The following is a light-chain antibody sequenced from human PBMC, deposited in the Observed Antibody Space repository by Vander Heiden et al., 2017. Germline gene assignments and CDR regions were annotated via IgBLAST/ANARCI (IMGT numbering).Light chain of an antibody. CDR3: QSYDSSLSGWV. V-gene: IGLV1-40*01. J-gene: IGLJ3*02. Sequence: QSVLTLPPPPSWAPGQRVTIPRPGRSPNIGAGHDLLWYQQLPRTAPKLLIYGNSNRPSGVPDRFSGSKSGTSASLAITGLQAEDEADYYCQSYDSSLSGWVFGGGTKLTVL. CDR1: SPNIGAGHD. CDR2: GNS.